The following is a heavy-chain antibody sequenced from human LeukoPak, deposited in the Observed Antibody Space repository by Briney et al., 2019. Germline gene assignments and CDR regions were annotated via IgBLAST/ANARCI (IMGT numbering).Heavy chain of an antibody. D-gene: IGHD6-19*01. CDR3: ARTSSSGLVGGYYFDY. J-gene: IGHJ4*02. Sequence: PSETLSLTCAVYGGSFSDYYWSWIRQPPGKGLEWIGEINHSGSTYYNPSLKSRVTISVDTSKNQFSLKLSSVTAADTAVYYCARTSSSGLVGGYYFDYWGQGTLVTVSS. CDR1: GGSFSDYY. CDR2: INHSGST. V-gene: IGHV4-34*01.